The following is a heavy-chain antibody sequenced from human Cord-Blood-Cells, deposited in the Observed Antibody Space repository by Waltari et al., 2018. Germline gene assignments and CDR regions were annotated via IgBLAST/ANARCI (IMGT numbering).Heavy chain of an antibody. Sequence: QLQLQESGPGLVKPSETLSLTCTVSGGSISRSSYYWGWIRQPPGKGLEWIGSIYYSGSTYYNPSLKSRVTISVDTSKNQFSLKLSSVTAADTAVYYCALTGYYWYFDLWGRGTLVTVSS. V-gene: IGHV4-39*07. D-gene: IGHD3-9*01. CDR2: IYYSGST. CDR3: ALTGYYWYFDL. CDR1: GGSISRSSYY. J-gene: IGHJ2*01.